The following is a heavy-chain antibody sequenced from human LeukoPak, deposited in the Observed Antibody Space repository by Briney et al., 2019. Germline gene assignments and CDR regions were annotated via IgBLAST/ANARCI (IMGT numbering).Heavy chain of an antibody. J-gene: IGHJ4*02. CDR3: AKERNLSYDYVWGSFYYDY. V-gene: IGHV3-23*01. Sequence: GGSLRLSCAASGFTFSSYAMSWVRQAPGKGLEWVSAISGSGGSTYYADSVKGRFTISRDNSKNTLYLQMNSLRAEETALYYCAKERNLSYDYVWGSFYYDYWGQGTLVTVSS. D-gene: IGHD3-16*01. CDR1: GFTFSSYA. CDR2: ISGSGGST.